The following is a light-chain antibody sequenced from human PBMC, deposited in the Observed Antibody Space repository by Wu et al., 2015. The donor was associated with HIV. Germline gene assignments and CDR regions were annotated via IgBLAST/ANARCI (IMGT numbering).Light chain of an antibody. CDR3: QQNKNGPLT. CDR2: KAS. J-gene: IGKJ5*01. V-gene: IGKV1-5*03. Sequence: TLSASVGDRVTITCRASQNIVNWLAWYQQKPGKAPKLLIYKASTLASGVPSRFSGSGSGTDFTLTISSLEPEDFAVYYCQQNKNGPLTFGQGTRLDIK. CDR1: QNIVNW.